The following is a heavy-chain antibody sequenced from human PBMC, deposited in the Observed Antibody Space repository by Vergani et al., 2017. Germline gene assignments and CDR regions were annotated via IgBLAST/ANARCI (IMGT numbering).Heavy chain of an antibody. CDR3: ARAPIGSTIFGVVIIRFAFDI. J-gene: IGHJ3*02. CDR1: GFTFSSYG. V-gene: IGHV4-59*06. CDR2: IYYSGST. Sequence: QVQLVESGGGVVQPGGSLRLSCAASGFTFSSYGMHWVRQAPGKGLEWIGYIYYSGSTYYNPSLKSRVTISVDTSKNQFSLKLSSVTAADTAVYYCARAPIGSTIFGVVIIRFAFDIWGQGTMVTVSS. D-gene: IGHD3-3*01.